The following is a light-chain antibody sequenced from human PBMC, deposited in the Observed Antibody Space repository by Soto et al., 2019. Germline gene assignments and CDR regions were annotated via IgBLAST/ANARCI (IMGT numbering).Light chain of an antibody. CDR3: QQYINWPVYT. J-gene: IGKJ2*01. V-gene: IGKV3-15*01. CDR1: QSVGSS. CDR2: GAF. Sequence: EIVMTQSPATLSVSPGEGATLSCSASQSVGSSLPWYQQRPGQAPRLLIYGAFTRVAGVPARFSGSGSGTEFTLTISSLQSDDFAVYYCQQYINWPVYTVGPGTKLEIK.